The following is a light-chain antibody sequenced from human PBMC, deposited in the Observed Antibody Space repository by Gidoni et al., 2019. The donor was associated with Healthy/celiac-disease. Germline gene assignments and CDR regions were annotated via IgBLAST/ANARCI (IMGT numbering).Light chain of an antibody. J-gene: IGKJ1*01. CDR2: KAS. Sequence: DIQMTQSPSTLSASVGDRVTITCRASQSISSWLAWYQQQPGKAPKLLIYKASSLESGVPSRFSGSGSGTEFTLTISSLQPDDFATYYCQHWTFXQXTKVEIK. CDR3: QHWT. V-gene: IGKV1-5*03. CDR1: QSISSW.